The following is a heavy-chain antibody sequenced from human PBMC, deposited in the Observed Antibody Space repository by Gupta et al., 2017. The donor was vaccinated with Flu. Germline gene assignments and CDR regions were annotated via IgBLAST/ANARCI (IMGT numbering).Heavy chain of an antibody. V-gene: IGHV3-7*01. CDR3: ARDSGNFYIDY. CDR1: GFTLSTYC. Sequence: VQVVESGGGLVQPGGSLRLSCAASGFTLSTYCMSWVRQAPGKGLEWVANIKQDGSEKYYGDSGKGRFTISRDNAKNSQYLQMNNLRAEDTAVYYCARDSGNFYIDYWGQGTLVTVSS. CDR2: IKQDGSEK. J-gene: IGHJ4*02. D-gene: IGHD1-26*01.